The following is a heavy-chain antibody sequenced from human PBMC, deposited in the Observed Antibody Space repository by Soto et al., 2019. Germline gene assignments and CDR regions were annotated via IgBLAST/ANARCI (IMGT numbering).Heavy chain of an antibody. V-gene: IGHV1-24*01. CDR2: FDPEDGET. J-gene: IGHJ4*02. CDR3: ATGMLGYCSGGSGYAPREYFDY. D-gene: IGHD2-15*01. Sequence: ASVKVSCKVSGYTLTEVSMHWVRQAPGKGLEWMGGFDPEDGETIYAQKFQGRVTMTEDTSTDTAYMELSSLRSEDTAVYYCATGMLGYCSGGSGYAPREYFDYWGQGTLVTVSS. CDR1: GYTLTEVS.